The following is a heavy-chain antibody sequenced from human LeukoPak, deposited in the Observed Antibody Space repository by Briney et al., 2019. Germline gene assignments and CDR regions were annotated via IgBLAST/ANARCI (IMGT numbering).Heavy chain of an antibody. J-gene: IGHJ3*02. CDR3: ASPAWIQLWDDAFDI. D-gene: IGHD5-18*01. V-gene: IGHV3-11*04. CDR1: GFTFSDYY. CDR2: ISSSGSTI. Sequence: PGGSLRLSCAASGFTFSDYYMSWIRQAPGKGLEWVSYISSSGSTIYYADSVKGRFTISRDNAKNSLYLQMNSLGAEDTAVYYCASPAWIQLWDDAFDIWGQGTMVTVSS.